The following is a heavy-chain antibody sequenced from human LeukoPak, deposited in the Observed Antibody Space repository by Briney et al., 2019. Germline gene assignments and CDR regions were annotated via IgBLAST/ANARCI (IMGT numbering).Heavy chain of an antibody. CDR3: AAGARYYDSSGYYC. Sequence: GASVKVSCKVSGYTLTELSMHWVRQAPGKGLELMGGFDPEDGETIYAQKFQGRVTMTEDTSTDTAYMELSSLRSEDTAVYYCAAGARYYDSSGYYCWGQGTLVTVSS. V-gene: IGHV1-24*01. CDR1: GYTLTELS. J-gene: IGHJ4*02. D-gene: IGHD3-22*01. CDR2: FDPEDGET.